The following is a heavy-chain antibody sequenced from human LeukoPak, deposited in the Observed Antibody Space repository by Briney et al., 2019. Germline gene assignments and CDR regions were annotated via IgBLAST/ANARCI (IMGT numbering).Heavy chain of an antibody. CDR3: ARQPRYSYGPDYFDY. D-gene: IGHD5-18*01. Sequence: GESLKISCKGSGYSLTSYWIGWVRQMPGKGLEWMGIIYPGDSDTRHSPSFQGQVTISADKSISTAYLQWSSLKASDTAMYYCARQPRYSYGPDYFDYWGQGTLVTVSS. CDR1: GYSLTSYW. V-gene: IGHV5-51*01. J-gene: IGHJ4*02. CDR2: IYPGDSDT.